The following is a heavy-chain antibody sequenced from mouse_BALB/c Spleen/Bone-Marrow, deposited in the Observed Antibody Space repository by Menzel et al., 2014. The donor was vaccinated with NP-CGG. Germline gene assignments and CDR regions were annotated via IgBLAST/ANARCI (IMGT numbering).Heavy chain of an antibody. J-gene: IGHJ2*01. Sequence: QVQLQQSGAELMKPGPSVKISCKATGYTFSNYWIDWVKQKPGHGLEWIGEILPGSGTANYNEKFKGKATFTSDTSYNTAYMQLSSLTSEDSALYYCARASVVPYYFDFWGQGTTLTVSS. V-gene: IGHV1-9*01. CDR3: ARASVVPYYFDF. CDR1: GYTFSNYW. CDR2: ILPGSGTA. D-gene: IGHD1-1*01.